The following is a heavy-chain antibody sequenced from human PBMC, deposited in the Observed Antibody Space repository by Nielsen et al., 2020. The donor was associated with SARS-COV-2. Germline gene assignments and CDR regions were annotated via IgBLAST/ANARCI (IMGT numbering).Heavy chain of an antibody. CDR3: ARSAADGYSDY. CDR2: IKQDGSVK. CDR1: GFTFTRHW. J-gene: IGHJ4*02. D-gene: IGHD5-24*01. V-gene: IGHV3-7*01. Sequence: GGSLRLSCAASGFTFTRHWMSWVRQAPGKGLEWVANIKQDGSVKYLLDSVKGRFTISRDNAKNSLDLQMNSLTAEDTAVYYCARSAADGYSDYWGQGTLVTVSS.